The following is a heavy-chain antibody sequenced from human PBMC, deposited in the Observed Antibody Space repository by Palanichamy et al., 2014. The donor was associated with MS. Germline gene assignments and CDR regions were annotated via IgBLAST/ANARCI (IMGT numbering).Heavy chain of an antibody. Sequence: EVQLLESGGGLVQPGGSLRLSCAASGFTFSNYAMSWVRQAPGKGLEWVSVILASGGRTFYADSVKGRSTISRDNSRTTVSLQVNSLRAEDTAVYYRARGEAGADDYFHHWGQGTLVTVSS. J-gene: IGHJ1*01. CDR2: ILASGGRT. CDR1: GFTFSNYA. D-gene: IGHD3-10*01. V-gene: IGHV3-23*01. CDR3: ARGEAGADDYFHH.